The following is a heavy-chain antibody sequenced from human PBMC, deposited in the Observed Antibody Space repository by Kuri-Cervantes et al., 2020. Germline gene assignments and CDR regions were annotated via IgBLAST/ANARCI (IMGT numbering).Heavy chain of an antibody. CDR2: IYSGGST. J-gene: IGHJ4*02. D-gene: IGHD1-26*01. CDR1: GFTVSSNY. V-gene: IGHV3-53*01. CDR3: ARDPSGSPGY. Sequence: GESLKISCAASGFTVSSNYMRWVRQAPGKGLEWVSVIYSGGSTYYADSVKGRFTISRDNARDSLYLQMNSLRDEDTAVYYCARDPSGSPGYWGQGTLVTVSS.